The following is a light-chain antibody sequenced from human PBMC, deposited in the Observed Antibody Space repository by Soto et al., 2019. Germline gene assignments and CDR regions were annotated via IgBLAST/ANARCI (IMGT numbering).Light chain of an antibody. CDR3: QSYDSTLSARYG. CDR1: SSNIGAGYD. V-gene: IGLV1-40*01. J-gene: IGLJ1*01. Sequence: QSALTQPPSVSGAPGQRVTISCTGSSSNIGAGYDVPWYQQRPGTAPKLLIFGNINRHSGVPDRFSGSKSGTSASLAITGLQAEDEGDYYCQSYDSTLSARYGFGTGTKVTAL. CDR2: GNI.